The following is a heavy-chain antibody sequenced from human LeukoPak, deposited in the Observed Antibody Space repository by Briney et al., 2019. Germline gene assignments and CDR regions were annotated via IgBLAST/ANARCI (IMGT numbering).Heavy chain of an antibody. CDR1: GLTFRRDW. CDR2: ISSSGSAT. D-gene: IGHD5-24*01. J-gene: IGHJ4*02. V-gene: IGHV3-48*01. CDR3: ARERGYTYSFDY. Sequence: PGGSLRLSCAASGLTFRRDWMSWVRQAPGKGLEWVSYISSSGSATYHAGSVKGRFTISRDNAKNSLYLQLNSLRVEDTAVYYCARERGYTYSFDYWGQGTLVTVSS.